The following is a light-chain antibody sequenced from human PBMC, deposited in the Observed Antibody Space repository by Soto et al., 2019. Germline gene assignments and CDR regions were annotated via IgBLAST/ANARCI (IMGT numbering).Light chain of an antibody. CDR1: QIVSKNY. V-gene: IGKV3-20*01. Sequence: IVWTQSPGTLSLSPGERCTLACMAIQIVSKNYLAWYHQKGGQAPRLLIDCASRRAAGIPDRFSGSGSGPDFNLTISSLEPAHFAVYYCKQYGRSGPFGKGTNVDIK. CDR2: CAS. CDR3: KQYGRSGP. J-gene: IGKJ1*01.